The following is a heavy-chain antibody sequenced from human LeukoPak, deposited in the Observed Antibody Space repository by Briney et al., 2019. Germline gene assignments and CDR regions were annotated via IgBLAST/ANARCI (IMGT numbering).Heavy chain of an antibody. J-gene: IGHJ4*02. CDR2: IYYSGST. V-gene: IGHV4-39*07. Sequence: ASETLSLTCTVSGGSISSSSYYWGWIRQPPGKGLEWIGSIYYSGSTYYNPSLKSRVTISVDTSKNQFSLKLGSVTAADTAVYYCARDPRDGYNSGRGLYFDYWGQGTLVTVSS. CDR1: GGSISSSSYY. CDR3: ARDPRDGYNSGRGLYFDY. D-gene: IGHD5-24*01.